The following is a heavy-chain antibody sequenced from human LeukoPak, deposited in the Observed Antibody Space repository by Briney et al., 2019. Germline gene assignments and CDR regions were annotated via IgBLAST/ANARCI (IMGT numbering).Heavy chain of an antibody. J-gene: IGHJ4*02. CDR1: GGSISGTNW. CDR2: ISLRGLT. V-gene: IGHV4-4*02. CDR3: SRESGPFSPFGF. Sequence: SETLSLTCGVSGGSISGTNWWSCVRQPPGQGLEWIGEISLRGLTNYNPSLRSRLTMSLDESKNQVSLNLTSVTAADTAVYYCSRESGPFSPFGFWGQGTLVSVHS. D-gene: IGHD1-26*01.